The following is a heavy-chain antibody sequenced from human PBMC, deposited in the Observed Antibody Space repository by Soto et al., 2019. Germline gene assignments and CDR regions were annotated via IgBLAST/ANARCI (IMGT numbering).Heavy chain of an antibody. Sequence: QVQLVESGGGLVKTSGSLRIACAASGFTFSDYHMSWVRQAPGKGLEWVSYISSSANTIYYAYSVKGRFTISRDNAKNSVYLQMNSLRAEDTALYFCAKMSSENYYDPVFSWGQGTLVTVSS. D-gene: IGHD3-22*01. V-gene: IGHV3-11*01. J-gene: IGHJ4*02. CDR1: GFTFSDYH. CDR2: ISSSANTI. CDR3: AKMSSENYYDPVFS.